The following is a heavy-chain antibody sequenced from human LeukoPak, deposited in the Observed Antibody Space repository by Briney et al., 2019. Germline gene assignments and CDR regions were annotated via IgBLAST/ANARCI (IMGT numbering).Heavy chain of an antibody. Sequence: TGGSLRLSCAASGFTFSSYATSWVRQALGKGLEWVSAISGSGGSTYYADSVKGRFTISRDNSKNTLYLQMNSPRAEDTAVYYCAKDYSGYDISYFDYWGQGTLVTVSS. CDR1: GFTFSSYA. V-gene: IGHV3-23*01. CDR3: AKDYSGYDISYFDY. J-gene: IGHJ4*02. D-gene: IGHD5-12*01. CDR2: ISGSGGST.